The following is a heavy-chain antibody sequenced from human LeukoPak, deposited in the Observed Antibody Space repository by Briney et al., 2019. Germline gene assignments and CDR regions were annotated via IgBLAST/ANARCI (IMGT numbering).Heavy chain of an antibody. CDR1: GGSISSSSYY. CDR2: VYYSGTT. V-gene: IGHV4-39*01. CDR3: ARQGRRVFDY. J-gene: IGHJ4*02. Sequence: PSETLSLTCTVSGGSISSSSYYWGWIRQPPGKGLEWIGTVYYSGTTYYNPSLKSRVTTSVDTSKKQFSLKLTSVTATDTAVYFCARQGRRVFDYWGQGTLVTVSS.